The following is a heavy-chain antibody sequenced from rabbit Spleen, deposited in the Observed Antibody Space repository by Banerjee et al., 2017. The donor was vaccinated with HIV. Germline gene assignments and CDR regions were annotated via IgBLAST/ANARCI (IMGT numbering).Heavy chain of an antibody. CDR3: TRNANGGWDL. Sequence: QEQLKETGGGLVQPGGSLTLSCKASGIDLISNAMSWVRQAPGKGLEWIGDIYPGFGITNYANWVKGRFSISSDNAQNTVDLQMNSLTAADTATYFCTRNANGGWDLWGPVTLVTVS. J-gene: IGHJ6*01. D-gene: IGHD4-1*01. V-gene: IGHV1S47*01. CDR2: IYPGFGIT. CDR1: GIDLISNA.